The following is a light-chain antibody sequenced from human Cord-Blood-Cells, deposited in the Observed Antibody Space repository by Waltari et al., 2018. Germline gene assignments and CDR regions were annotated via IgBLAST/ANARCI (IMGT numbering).Light chain of an antibody. J-gene: IGLJ2*01. CDR3: CSYAGSSTFVV. CDR1: SSDVGSYNL. V-gene: IGLV2-23*02. CDR2: EVS. Sequence: QSALTQPASASGSPGPSITISCTGTSSDVGSYNLVSWYQQHPGKAPKLMIYEVSKRPSGVSNRFSGSKSGNTASLTISGLQAEDEADYYCCSYAGSSTFVVFGGGTKLTVL.